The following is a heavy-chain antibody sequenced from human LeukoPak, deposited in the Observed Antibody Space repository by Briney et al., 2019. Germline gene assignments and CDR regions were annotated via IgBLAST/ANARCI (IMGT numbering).Heavy chain of an antibody. D-gene: IGHD6-13*01. Sequence: PSETLSLTCAVSGGSISSGGYSWSWVRQPPGTGLEWIGYIYHSGSTYYNPSLKSRVTISVDRSKNQFSLKLSSVTAADTAVYYCARGHEVAAAGSGLTLDDWGQGTLVTVSS. V-gene: IGHV4-30-2*01. CDR2: IYHSGST. CDR3: ARGHEVAAAGSGLTLDD. CDR1: GGSISSGGYS. J-gene: IGHJ4*02.